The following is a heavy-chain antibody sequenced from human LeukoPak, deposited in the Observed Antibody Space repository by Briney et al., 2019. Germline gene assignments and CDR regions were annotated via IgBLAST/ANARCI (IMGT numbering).Heavy chain of an antibody. CDR1: GFTFSNYE. CDR3: ARDSSGWYYFDY. J-gene: IGHJ4*02. D-gene: IGHD6-19*01. Sequence: GGSLRLSCAASGFTFSNYEMNWVRQAPGKGLEWVSYISSSSGSTIYYADSVKGRFTISRDNAKNSLYLRMNSLRAEDTAVYYCARDSSGWYYFDYWGQGTLVTVSS. CDR2: ISSSSGSTI. V-gene: IGHV3-48*03.